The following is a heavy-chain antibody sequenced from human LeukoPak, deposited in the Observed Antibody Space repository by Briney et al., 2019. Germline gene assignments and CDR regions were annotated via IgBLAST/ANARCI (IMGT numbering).Heavy chain of an antibody. J-gene: IGHJ4*02. CDR2: ISYSGST. V-gene: IGHV4-30-4*01. CDR3: AREGAGNSPFDY. CDR1: GGSLSRGHSY. Sequence: SETLSLTCTLSGGSLSRGHSYWSWIRQPPGKGLEWIGYISYSGSTYYNASLKSRVTISVDTSKNQFSLKLSSVTAADTAVYYCAREGAGNSPFDYWGQGTVVTVSS. D-gene: IGHD4-23*01.